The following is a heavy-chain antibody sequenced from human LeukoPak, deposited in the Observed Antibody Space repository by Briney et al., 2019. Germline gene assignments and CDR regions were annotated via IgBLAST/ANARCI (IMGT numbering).Heavy chain of an antibody. J-gene: IGHJ5*02. D-gene: IGHD3-22*01. V-gene: IGHV3-23*01. CDR3: ARDDLLHRNWFDP. Sequence: GGSLRLSCATSGFIFSHHGMNWVRQAPGKGLEWVSGIRADAVTTYYADSVEGRFIISRDNSKNTVYLQMNSLRVEDTAFYYCARDDLLHRNWFDPWGQGTLVTVSS. CDR1: GFIFSHHG. CDR2: IRADAVTT.